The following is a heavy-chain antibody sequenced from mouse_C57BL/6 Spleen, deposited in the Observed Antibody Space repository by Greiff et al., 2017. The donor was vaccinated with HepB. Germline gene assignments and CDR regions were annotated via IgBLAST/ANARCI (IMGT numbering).Heavy chain of an antibody. CDR1: GFSLTSYG. J-gene: IGHJ2*01. D-gene: IGHD1-1*01. CDR3: ARKRITTDYFDY. V-gene: IGHV2-2*01. CDR2: IWSGGST. Sequence: QVQLQQSGPGLVQPSQSLSITCTVSGFSLTSYGVHWVRQSPGKGLEWLGVIWSGGSTDYNAAFISRLSISKDNSKSQVFFKMNSLQVDDTAIYYCARKRITTDYFDYWGQGTTLTVSS.